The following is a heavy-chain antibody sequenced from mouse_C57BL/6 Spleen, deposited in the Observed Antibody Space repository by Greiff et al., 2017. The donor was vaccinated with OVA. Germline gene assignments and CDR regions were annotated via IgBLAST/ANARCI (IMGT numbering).Heavy chain of an antibody. CDR1: GYTFTDYY. CDR2: INPNNGGT. Sequence: VQLQQSGPELVKPGASVKISCKASGYTFTDYYMNWVKQSHGKSLEWIGDINPNNGGTSYNQKFKGKATLTVDKSSSTAYMELRSLTSEDSAVYYCAMDFDYWGQGTTLTVSS. J-gene: IGHJ2*01. V-gene: IGHV1-26*01. CDR3: AMDFDY.